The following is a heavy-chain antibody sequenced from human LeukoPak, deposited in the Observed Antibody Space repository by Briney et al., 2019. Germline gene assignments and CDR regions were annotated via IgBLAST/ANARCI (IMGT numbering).Heavy chain of an antibody. D-gene: IGHD3-10*01. Sequence: GGSLRLSCAASGFTFSSYSMNWVRQAPGKGLEGISYISSSGDTISYADSVKGRFTISRDNAKSSLYLQMDSLRAEDTAAYYCARGWDTMVRGVNRRSPYYYGMDVWGQGTTGTVSS. V-gene: IGHV3-48*04. CDR3: ARGWDTMVRGVNRRSPYYYGMDV. CDR1: GFTFSSYS. J-gene: IGHJ6*02. CDR2: ISSSGDTI.